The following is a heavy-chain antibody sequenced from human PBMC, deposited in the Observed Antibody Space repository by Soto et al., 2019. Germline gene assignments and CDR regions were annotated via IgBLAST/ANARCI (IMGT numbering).Heavy chain of an antibody. CDR1: GFTFRNYA. Sequence: EVQLLESGGGLVQPGGSLRLSCAASGFTFRNYAMSWVRQAPGKGLEWVSSIHGAGAGSYYADSVKGRFTVSRDDSRETLYLQMGSRRVDDTAVYYCAKDGVSCNGVWDWFDYWGQGTLVTVAS. D-gene: IGHD2-15*01. CDR2: IHGAGAGS. V-gene: IGHV3-23*01. CDR3: AKDGVSCNGVWDWFDY. J-gene: IGHJ5*01.